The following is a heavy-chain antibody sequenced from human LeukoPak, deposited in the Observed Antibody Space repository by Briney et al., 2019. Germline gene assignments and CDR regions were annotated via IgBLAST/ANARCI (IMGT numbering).Heavy chain of an antibody. Sequence: PSETLSLTCTVSGASISSNNYYWGWVRQPPGKGLEWIGNIYSSGNTYYNASLKSRVTIYIDTSKNQFSLNLSSVTAADTAVYYCAKSGGSGLIDYWGQGTLVTVS. D-gene: IGHD1-26*01. CDR3: AKSGGSGLIDY. V-gene: IGHV4-39*01. J-gene: IGHJ4*02. CDR2: IYSSGNT. CDR1: GASISSNNYY.